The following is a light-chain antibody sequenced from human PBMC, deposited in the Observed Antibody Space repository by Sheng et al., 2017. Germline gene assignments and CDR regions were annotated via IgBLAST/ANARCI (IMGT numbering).Light chain of an antibody. V-gene: IGKV1-6*01. J-gene: IGKJ2*01. CDR3: LQDYNYPYT. CDR2: ATS. CDR1: EGIGNE. Sequence: IQMTQSPSTLSASVGDRVTITCRASEGIGNELGWYQQKPGKAPKLLIYATSSLQSGVPSRFSGSGSGTDFTLIISSLQPEDFATYYCLQDYNYPYTFGQGTKVEIK.